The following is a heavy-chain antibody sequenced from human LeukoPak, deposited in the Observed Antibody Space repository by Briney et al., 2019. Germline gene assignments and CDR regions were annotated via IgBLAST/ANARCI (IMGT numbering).Heavy chain of an antibody. V-gene: IGHV4-59*01. CDR1: GGSISSYY. D-gene: IGHD3-22*01. CDR3: ARARANTMIVGFDP. Sequence: SETLSLTFTVSGGSISSYYWSWIRQPPGKGLEWIGYIYYSGSTNYNPALKSRVTISVDTSKNQFSLKLSSVTAADTAVYYCARARANTMIVGFDPWGQGTLVTVYS. J-gene: IGHJ5*02. CDR2: IYYSGST.